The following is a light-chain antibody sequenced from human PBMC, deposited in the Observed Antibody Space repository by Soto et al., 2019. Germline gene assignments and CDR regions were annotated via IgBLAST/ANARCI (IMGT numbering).Light chain of an antibody. CDR3: AAWDESRNGYV. CDR1: SPNIGSNT. V-gene: IGLV1-44*01. CDR2: SNN. Sequence: QSVLTQPPSASGSPGQRVAISCSGSSPNIGSNTVNWYQQLPGTAPKLLIYSNNQRPSGVPDRFSGSKSGTSASLAISGLQSEDEANYYCAAWDESRNGYVFGTGTKVTVL. J-gene: IGLJ1*01.